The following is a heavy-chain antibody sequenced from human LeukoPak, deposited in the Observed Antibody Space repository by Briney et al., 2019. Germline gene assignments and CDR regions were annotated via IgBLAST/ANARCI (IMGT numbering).Heavy chain of an antibody. V-gene: IGHV5-51*01. D-gene: IGHD3-10*01. Sequence: GESLKISCEASGYKFTSYWIGWMRQMPGKGLEWMGAIYPSDSDTRYNLSFEGQVTISADKSINTAYLQWSSLRPSDTAVYYCAKGDGEFEYWGQGTLVTVSS. CDR2: IYPSDSDT. CDR3: AKGDGEFEY. J-gene: IGHJ4*02. CDR1: GYKFTSYW.